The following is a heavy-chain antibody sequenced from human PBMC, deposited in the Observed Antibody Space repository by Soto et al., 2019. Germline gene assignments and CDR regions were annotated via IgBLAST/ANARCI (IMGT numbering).Heavy chain of an antibody. Sequence: PSETLSLTCTVSGASISGYHRSWIRQFPGKGLECLGYISYSGATNYNPSLKSRVTISVDTSKNHFSLKLSSVTAADTAVYYCATIKLGSNRLDYWGQGTLVTVSS. J-gene: IGHJ4*02. V-gene: IGHV4-59*08. CDR1: GASISGYH. CDR3: ATIKLGSNRLDY. CDR2: ISYSGAT. D-gene: IGHD3-10*01.